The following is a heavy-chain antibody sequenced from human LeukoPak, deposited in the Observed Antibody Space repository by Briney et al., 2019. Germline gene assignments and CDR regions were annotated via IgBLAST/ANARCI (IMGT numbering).Heavy chain of an antibody. CDR3: ARDRDYYDSSGYYYFAYYGMDV. CDR2: IYYSGST. J-gene: IGHJ6*02. D-gene: IGHD3-22*01. CDR1: GGSISSGGYY. V-gene: IGHV4-31*03. Sequence: SETLSLTCTVSGGSISSGGYYWSWIRQHPGKGLEWIGYIYYSGSTYYNPSPKSRVTISVDTSKNQFSLKLSSVTAADTAVYYCARDRDYYDSSGYYYFAYYGMDVWGQGTTVTVSS.